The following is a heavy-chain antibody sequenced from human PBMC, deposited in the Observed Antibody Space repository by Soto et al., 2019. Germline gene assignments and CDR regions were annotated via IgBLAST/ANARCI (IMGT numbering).Heavy chain of an antibody. CDR1: AFTFSSYA. Sequence: GGSLRLSCAASAFTFSSYAMTWVRQAPGKGLEWVSAISGNGHTTYYADSVKGRFTISRDNSKNTMYLQMDSLRSEDTAVYYCAKDMAVEAIGTGPFDYWGQGTLVTVSS. CDR3: AKDMAVEAIGTGPFDY. CDR2: ISGNGHTT. J-gene: IGHJ4*02. V-gene: IGHV3-23*01. D-gene: IGHD1-26*01.